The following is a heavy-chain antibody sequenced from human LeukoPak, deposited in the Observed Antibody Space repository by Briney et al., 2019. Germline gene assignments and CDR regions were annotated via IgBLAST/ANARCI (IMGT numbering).Heavy chain of an antibody. CDR3: ARDRLFGRTDAFDI. V-gene: IGHV4-30-4*08. Sequence: TLSLTCTVSGGSISSGDYYWSWIRQPPGKGLEWIGYIYYSGSTYYNSSLRSRVTISVDTSKNQFSLKLSSVTAADTAVYYCARDRLFGRTDAFDIWGQGTMVTVSS. D-gene: IGHD3-3*01. CDR2: IYYSGST. J-gene: IGHJ3*02. CDR1: GGSISSGDYY.